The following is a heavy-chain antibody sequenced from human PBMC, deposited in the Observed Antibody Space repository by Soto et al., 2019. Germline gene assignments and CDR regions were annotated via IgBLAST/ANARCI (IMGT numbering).Heavy chain of an antibody. CDR3: VKDRGVQMEIVY. D-gene: IGHD2-8*01. CDR2: IWGSGTIT. Sequence: GGSLRLSCAASGFTFTNYAMGWVRQAPGKGLEWVSGIWGSGTITHYADSVKGRFTISRDNSKNTVDLQMNSLRDEDTAIYYCVKDRGVQMEIVYSGRGTQVTVSS. V-gene: IGHV3-23*01. CDR1: GFTFTNYA. J-gene: IGHJ4*02.